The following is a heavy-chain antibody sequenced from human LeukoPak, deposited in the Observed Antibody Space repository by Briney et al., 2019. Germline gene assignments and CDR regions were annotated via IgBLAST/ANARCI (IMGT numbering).Heavy chain of an antibody. D-gene: IGHD5-12*01. CDR2: IYYSGST. V-gene: IGHV4-31*03. CDR3: AGRDGYNYYYFDY. J-gene: IGHJ4*02. CDR1: GGSIRSGGYY. Sequence: SETLSLTCTVSGGSIRSGGYYWSWIRQHPGKGLEWIGYIYYSGSTYYNPSLKSRVTISVDTSKNQFSLKLSSVTAADTAVYYCAGRDGYNYYYFDYWGQGTLVTVSS.